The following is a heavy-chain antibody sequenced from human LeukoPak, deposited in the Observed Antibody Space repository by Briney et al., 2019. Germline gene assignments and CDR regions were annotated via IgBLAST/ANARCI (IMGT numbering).Heavy chain of an antibody. Sequence: SETLSLTCTVSGGSISSGSYYWSWIRQPAGKGLEWIGRIYTSGSTNYNPSLKSRVTISVDTSKNQFSLKLSSVTAADTAVYYCARRGSYYALDYWGQGTLVTVSS. CDR1: GGSISSGSYY. J-gene: IGHJ4*02. CDR3: ARRGSYYALDY. D-gene: IGHD1-26*01. CDR2: IYTSGST. V-gene: IGHV4-61*02.